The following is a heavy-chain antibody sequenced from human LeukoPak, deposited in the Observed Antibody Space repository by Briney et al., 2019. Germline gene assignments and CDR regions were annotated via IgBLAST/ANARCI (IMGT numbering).Heavy chain of an antibody. Sequence: ASETLSLTCTVSGGSISSGGYYWSWIRQPAGKGLEWIGRIYISGNTNYNPSLKSRVTISVDTSKNQFSLKLSSVTAADTAVYYCARGSVGDTDFDYWGQGTLVTVSS. CDR3: ARGSVGDTDFDY. CDR1: GGSISSGGYY. CDR2: IYISGNT. D-gene: IGHD1-26*01. J-gene: IGHJ4*02. V-gene: IGHV4-61*02.